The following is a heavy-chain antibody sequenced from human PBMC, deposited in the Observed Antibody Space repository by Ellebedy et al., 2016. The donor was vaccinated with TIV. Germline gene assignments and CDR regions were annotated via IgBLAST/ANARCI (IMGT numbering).Heavy chain of an antibody. J-gene: IGHJ4*02. V-gene: IGHV1-2*02. CDR2: IHPNNGGT. D-gene: IGHD6-19*01. Sequence: AASVKVSCKASGYTFTGYYIHWVRQAPGHGLEWMGWIHPNNGGTSYAQKFQGRVTMTRGTSITTASMELSRMKSDDTAIYFCARRGTSGSKGFDSWGQGTLVTVSS. CDR3: ARRGTSGSKGFDS. CDR1: GYTFTGYY.